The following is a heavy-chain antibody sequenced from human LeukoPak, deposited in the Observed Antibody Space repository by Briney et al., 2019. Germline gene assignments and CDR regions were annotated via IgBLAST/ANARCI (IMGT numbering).Heavy chain of an antibody. J-gene: IGHJ4*02. CDR1: GYTFTGYY. CDR2: INPNSGGT. CDR3: ARDRPGGGTDFDY. V-gene: IGHV1-2*02. Sequence: ASVKVSCKASGYTFTGYYMHWVRQAPGQGLEWMGWINPNSGGTNYAQKFQGRVTMTRDTSISTAYMELSRPRSDDTAVYYCARDRPGGGTDFDYWGQGTLVTVSS. D-gene: IGHD3-16*01.